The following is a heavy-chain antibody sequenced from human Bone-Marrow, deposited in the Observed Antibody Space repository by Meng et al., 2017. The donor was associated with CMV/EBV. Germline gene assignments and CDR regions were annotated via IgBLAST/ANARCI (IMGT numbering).Heavy chain of an antibody. CDR3: ARDFWSGYYLGMDV. J-gene: IGHJ6*02. CDR1: GFTVSSDS. Sequence: GESLKISCAASGFTVSSDSISWVRPAPGKGLERVAVISSDGSNKYYADSVKGRFTISRDNSKNTPYLQMNSLRAEDTAVYYCARDFWSGYYLGMDVWGQATTVTVSS. CDR2: ISSDGSNK. D-gene: IGHD3-3*01. V-gene: IGHV3-30-3*01.